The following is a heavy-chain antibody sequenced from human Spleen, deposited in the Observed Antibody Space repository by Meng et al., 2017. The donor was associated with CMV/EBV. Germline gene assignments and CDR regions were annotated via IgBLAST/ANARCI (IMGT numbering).Heavy chain of an antibody. J-gene: IGHJ4*02. CDR2: ISAYNGNT. D-gene: IGHD3-3*01. CDR1: SYG. Sequence: SYGISGVRQAPGEGLEWMGWISAYNGNTNYAQKLQGRVTMTTDTSTSTAYMELRSLRSDDTAVYYCARSLYYDFWSGYFGPTYYFDYWGQGTLVTVSS. CDR3: ARSLYYDFWSGYFGPTYYFDY. V-gene: IGHV1-18*01.